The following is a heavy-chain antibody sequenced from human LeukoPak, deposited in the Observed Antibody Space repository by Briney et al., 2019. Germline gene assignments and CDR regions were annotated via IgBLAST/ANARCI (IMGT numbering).Heavy chain of an antibody. Sequence: PSETLYLTCTVSGGSIRSYYWSWVRQPPGKGLEYIGHIYYTGSTDYNPSLKSRVTMSLDTSKNQFSLKLSSVTAADTAVYSCARISAPQLRSGYYYYMDVWGKGTTVTVSS. V-gene: IGHV4-59*01. J-gene: IGHJ6*03. D-gene: IGHD3-10*01. CDR1: GGSIRSYY. CDR3: ARISAPQLRSGYYYYMDV. CDR2: IYYTGST.